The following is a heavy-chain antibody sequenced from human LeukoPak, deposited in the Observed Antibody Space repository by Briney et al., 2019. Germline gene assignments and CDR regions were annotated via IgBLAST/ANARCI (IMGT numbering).Heavy chain of an antibody. Sequence: ASVKVSCKVSGYTLTSYAMNWVRQAPGHGLEWMGIINPSGGSTSYAQKFQGRVTMTRDTSTSTVYMELSSLRSEDTAVYYCARDGIRAYYYGSGSHLSPRGQGTLVTVSS. CDR1: GYTLTSYA. CDR2: INPSGGST. D-gene: IGHD3-10*01. V-gene: IGHV1-46*01. J-gene: IGHJ5*02. CDR3: ARDGIRAYYYGSGSHLSP.